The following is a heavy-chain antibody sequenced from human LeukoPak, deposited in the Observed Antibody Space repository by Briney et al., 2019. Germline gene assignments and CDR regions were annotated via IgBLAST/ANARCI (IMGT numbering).Heavy chain of an antibody. CDR3: ARSGSKPFDY. CDR2: INPNSGST. Sequence: ASVKVSCKASGYTFTSYGISWVRQAPGQGLERMGWINPNSGSTNYAQKFQGRVTMTRDTSISTAYMELSRLRSDDTAVYYCARSGSKPFDYWGQGTLVTVSS. D-gene: IGHD1-26*01. V-gene: IGHV1-2*02. J-gene: IGHJ4*02. CDR1: GYTFTSYG.